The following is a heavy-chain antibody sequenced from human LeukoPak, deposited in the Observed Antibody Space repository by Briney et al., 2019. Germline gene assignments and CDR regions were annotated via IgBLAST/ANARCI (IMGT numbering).Heavy chain of an antibody. CDR3: ARDNYYGYDYYYMDV. CDR1: GFTFSSYS. D-gene: IGHD3-10*01. CDR2: ISSSSSYI. J-gene: IGHJ6*03. V-gene: IGHV3-21*01. Sequence: SGGSLRLSCAASGFTFSSYSMNWVRQAPGKGLEWVSSISSSSSYIYYADSVKGRFTISRDNAKNSLYLQMNSLRAEDTAVYYCARDNYYGYDYYYMDVWGKGTTVTVSS.